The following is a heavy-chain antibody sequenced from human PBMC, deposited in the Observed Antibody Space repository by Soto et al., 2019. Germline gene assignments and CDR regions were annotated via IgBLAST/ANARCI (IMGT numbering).Heavy chain of an antibody. CDR3: ARDALRVGIDY. J-gene: IGHJ4*02. CDR2: IYYSGST. Sequence: LSLTCTVSGGSISSYYWSWIRQPPGKGLEWIGYIYYSGSTNYNPSLKSRVTISVDTSKNQFSLKLSSVTAADTAVYYCARDALRVGIDYWGQGTLVTVSS. CDR1: GGSISSYY. V-gene: IGHV4-59*01.